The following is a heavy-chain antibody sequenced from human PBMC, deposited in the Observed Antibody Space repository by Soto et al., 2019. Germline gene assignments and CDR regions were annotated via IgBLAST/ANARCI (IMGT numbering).Heavy chain of an antibody. CDR2: IYYSGST. Sequence: PSETLSLTCTVSGGSISSSSYYWGWIRQPPGKGLEWIGSIYYSGSTYYNPSLKSRVTISVDTSKNQFSLKLSSVTAADTAVYYCARQGGIVVVPAATNWFDPWGQGTLVTVSS. CDR1: GGSISSSSYY. D-gene: IGHD2-2*01. V-gene: IGHV4-39*01. CDR3: ARQGGIVVVPAATNWFDP. J-gene: IGHJ5*02.